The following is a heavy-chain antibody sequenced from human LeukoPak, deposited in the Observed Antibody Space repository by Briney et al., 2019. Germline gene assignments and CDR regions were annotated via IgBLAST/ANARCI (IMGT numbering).Heavy chain of an antibody. V-gene: IGHV5-51*01. CDR2: VYPGDSDT. J-gene: IGHJ6*03. CDR3: ARSPPAYCSGGSCYSGYYYMDV. CDR1: GYSFTSYW. Sequence: GESLKISCKGSGYSFTSYWIGWVRQMPGKGLGWMGIVYPGDSDTRYSPSFQGQVTISADKSISTAYLQWSSLKASDTAMYYCARSPPAYCSGGSCYSGYYYMDVWGKGTTVTVFS. D-gene: IGHD2-15*01.